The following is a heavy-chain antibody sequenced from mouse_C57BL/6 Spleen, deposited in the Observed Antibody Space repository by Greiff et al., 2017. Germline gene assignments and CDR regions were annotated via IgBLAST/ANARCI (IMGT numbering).Heavy chain of an antibody. CDR3: ARSSYYYGSSSDY. V-gene: IGHV1-52*01. CDR1: GYTFTSYW. D-gene: IGHD1-1*01. Sequence: VQLQQPGAELVRPGSSVKLSCKASGYTFTSYWMHWVKQRPIQGLEWIGNIDPSDSETHYNQKFKDKATLTVDKSSSTAYMQLSSLTSEDSAVYYCARSSYYYGSSSDYWGQGTTLTVSS. CDR2: IDPSDSET. J-gene: IGHJ2*01.